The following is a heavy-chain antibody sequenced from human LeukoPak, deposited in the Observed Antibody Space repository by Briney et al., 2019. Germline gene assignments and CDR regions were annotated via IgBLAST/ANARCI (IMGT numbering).Heavy chain of an antibody. Sequence: SETLSLTCTVSGGSISGSSYYWGWIRQPPGKGLEWIGSIYYSGSTYYNPSLKSRVTISVDRSKNQFSLKLSSVTAADTAVYYCASGGYSYGFDYWGQGTLVTVSS. V-gene: IGHV4-39*07. CDR3: ASGGYSYGFDY. CDR1: GGSISGSSYY. CDR2: IYYSGST. D-gene: IGHD5-18*01. J-gene: IGHJ4*02.